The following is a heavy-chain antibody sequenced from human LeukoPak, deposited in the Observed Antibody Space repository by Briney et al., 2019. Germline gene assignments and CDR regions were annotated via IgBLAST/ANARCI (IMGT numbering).Heavy chain of an antibody. V-gene: IGHV3-48*04. CDR3: ARAYCSSTSCYSSYYGMDV. Sequence: GGSLRLSCVASGLTVSSYSMNWVRQAPGKGLEWVSYISSSSSTIYYADSVKGRFTISRDNAKNSLYLQMNSLRAEDTAVYYCARAYCSSTSCYSSYYGMDVWGQGTTVTVSS. D-gene: IGHD2-2*02. CDR2: ISSSSSTI. CDR1: GLTVSSYS. J-gene: IGHJ6*02.